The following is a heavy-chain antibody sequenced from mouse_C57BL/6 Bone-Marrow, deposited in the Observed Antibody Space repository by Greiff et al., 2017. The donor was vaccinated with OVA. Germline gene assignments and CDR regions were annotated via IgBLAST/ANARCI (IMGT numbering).Heavy chain of an antibody. Sequence: QVHVKQPGAELVRPGTSVKLSCKASGYTFTSYWMHWVKQRPGQGLEWIGVIDPSDSYTNYNQKFKGKATLTVDTSSSTAYMQLSSLTSEDSAVYYCARWERMDYWGQGTSVTVSS. CDR3: ARWERMDY. D-gene: IGHD4-1*01. J-gene: IGHJ4*01. V-gene: IGHV1-59*01. CDR1: GYTFTSYW. CDR2: IDPSDSYT.